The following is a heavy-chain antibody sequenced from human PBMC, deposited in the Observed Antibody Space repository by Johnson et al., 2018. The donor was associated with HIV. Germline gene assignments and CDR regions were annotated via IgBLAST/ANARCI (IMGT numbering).Heavy chain of an antibody. CDR3: ARDPSF. V-gene: IGHV3-66*01. J-gene: IGHJ3*01. CDR1: GFSVSNYY. CDR2: LFSDGTT. D-gene: IGHD3-16*01. Sequence: VQLVESGGGLVQPGESLRLSCAASGFSVSNYYMSWVRQAPGKGLEWVSVLFSDGTTYYADSVKGRFTISRDNSKNTLFLQMNSLRAEDTAVYYCARDPSFWGQGTMVTVSS.